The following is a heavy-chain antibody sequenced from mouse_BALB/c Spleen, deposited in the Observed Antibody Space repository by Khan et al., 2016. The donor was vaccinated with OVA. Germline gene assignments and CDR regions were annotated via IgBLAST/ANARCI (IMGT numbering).Heavy chain of an antibody. CDR1: GYTFTTAG. V-gene: IGHV9-4*02. CDR3: ARGEDGYYRDDGGAIDY. CDR2: INTHSGVP. J-gene: IGHJ4*01. Sequence: QVQLKQSGPELKKPGETVRISCKASGYTFTTAGIQWVQQMPGKGLKWIGWINTHSGVPKYAEDFKGRFAFSLETSASTAYLQITNLTTEDTATYVDARGEDGYYRDDGGAIDYWGQGTAVTVSA. D-gene: IGHD2-14*01.